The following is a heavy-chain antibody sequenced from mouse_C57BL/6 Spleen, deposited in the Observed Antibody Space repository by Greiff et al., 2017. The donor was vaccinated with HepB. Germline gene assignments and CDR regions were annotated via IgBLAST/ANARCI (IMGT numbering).Heavy chain of an antibody. J-gene: IGHJ2*01. V-gene: IGHV1-26*01. CDR2: INPNNGGT. D-gene: IGHD1-1*01. CDR3: ARNYGSFDY. CDR1: GYTFTDYY. Sequence: VQLQQSGPELVKPGASVKISCKASGYTFTDYYMNWVKQSHGKSLEWIGDINPNNGGTSYNQKFKGKATLTVDKSSSTAYMELRSLTSEDSAVYYCARNYGSFDYWGQGTTLTVSS.